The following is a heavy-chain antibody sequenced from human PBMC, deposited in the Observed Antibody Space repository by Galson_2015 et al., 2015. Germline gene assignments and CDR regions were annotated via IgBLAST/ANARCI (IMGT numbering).Heavy chain of an antibody. CDR1: GFSVSTSY. Sequence: SLRLSCAASGFSVSTSYMSWVRQAPGKGLEWVSVIYSGGGTYYADSVQGRFTIARDNSKNTVYLQMNSLRVEDTAVYYCAREQGSYGSTDYAFDIWGQGTMVTVSS. D-gene: IGHD3-22*01. CDR2: IYSGGGT. CDR3: AREQGSYGSTDYAFDI. J-gene: IGHJ3*02. V-gene: IGHV3-53*01.